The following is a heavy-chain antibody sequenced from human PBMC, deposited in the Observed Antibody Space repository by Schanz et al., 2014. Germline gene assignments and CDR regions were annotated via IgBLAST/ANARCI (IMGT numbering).Heavy chain of an antibody. CDR2: IKSKTDGETT. Sequence: EVQLLESGGGLVQPGGSLRLSCAASEFTFSTDAMSWVRQAPGKGLEWLGRIKSKTDGETTDYAAPVKGRFSISRDDSQSTLYLQMNSLKIEDTAVYYCATASSPVREAGAGSSFHLWGQGTLVTVSS. D-gene: IGHD6-13*01. CDR1: EFTFSTDA. V-gene: IGHV3-15*01. CDR3: ATASSPVREAGAGSSFHL. J-gene: IGHJ5*02.